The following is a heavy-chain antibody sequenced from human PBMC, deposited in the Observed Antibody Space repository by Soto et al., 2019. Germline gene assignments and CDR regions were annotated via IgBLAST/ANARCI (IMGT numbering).Heavy chain of an antibody. Sequence: QVTLKESGPVLVKPTETLTLTCTASGFSPSKATMGVSWIRQPPGKALEWLAHIFSNDERSYSTSLRSRLTISKDTSKSQVILTMTNMDPVDTATYFCARLNVEKGTIFWFDPWAQGTLVTVSS. CDR1: GFSPSKATMG. J-gene: IGHJ5*02. CDR2: IFSNDER. D-gene: IGHD1-1*01. V-gene: IGHV2-26*01. CDR3: ARLNVEKGTIFWFDP.